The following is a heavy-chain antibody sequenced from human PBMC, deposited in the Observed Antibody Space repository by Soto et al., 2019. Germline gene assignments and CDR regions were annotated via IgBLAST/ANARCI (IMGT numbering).Heavy chain of an antibody. CDR2: IYYSGNT. CDR1: GGSITTGGRY. D-gene: IGHD1-1*01. V-gene: IGHV4-31*02. Sequence: QVRLQEWGPGLVKPSQTLSLKCSVSGGSITTGGRYWSWIRQLPGKGLEWIGDIYYSGNTYYNASRKSRSTISVEAAKNQFSLKLSSVTAADTAVYYCAKALVFTGGDGFDIWGQGRLVTGSS. J-gene: IGHJ3*02. CDR3: AKALVFTGGDGFDI.